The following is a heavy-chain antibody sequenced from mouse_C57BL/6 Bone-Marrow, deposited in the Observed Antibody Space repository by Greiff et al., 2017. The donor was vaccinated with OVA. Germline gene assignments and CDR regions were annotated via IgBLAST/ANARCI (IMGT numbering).Heavy chain of an antibody. CDR2: INPNNGGT. Sequence: EVKLQQSGPELVKPGASVKISCKASGYTFTDYYMNWVKQSHGKSLEWIGDINPNNGGTSYNQKFKGKATLTVDKSSSTAYMELRSLTSEDSAVYYCARRGSGYVFAYWGQGTLVTVSA. J-gene: IGHJ3*01. V-gene: IGHV1-26*01. CDR1: GYTFTDYY. D-gene: IGHD3-2*02. CDR3: ARRGSGYVFAY.